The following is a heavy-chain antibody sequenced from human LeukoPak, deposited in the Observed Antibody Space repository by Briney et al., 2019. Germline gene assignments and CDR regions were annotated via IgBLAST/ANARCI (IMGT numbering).Heavy chain of an antibody. CDR2: INPSGGSR. Sequence: ASVKVSCKASGYTFTSYYMHWVRQAPGQGLEWMGIINPSGGSRSYAQKFQGRVTMTRDTSTSTVYMELSSLRSEDTAVYYCARVGAVAGSGLIWFDPWGQGTLVTVSS. D-gene: IGHD6-19*01. CDR1: GYTFTSYY. J-gene: IGHJ5*02. V-gene: IGHV1-46*01. CDR3: ARVGAVAGSGLIWFDP.